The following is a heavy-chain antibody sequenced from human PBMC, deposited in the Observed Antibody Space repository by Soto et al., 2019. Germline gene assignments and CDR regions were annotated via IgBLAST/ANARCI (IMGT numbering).Heavy chain of an antibody. J-gene: IGHJ4*02. CDR1: GFTFSSYA. V-gene: IGHV3-23*01. Sequence: EVQLLESGGGLVQPGGSLRLSCAASGFTFSSYAMSWVRPAPGKGLEWVSAISGSGGSTYYADSVKGRFTISRDNSKNTLYLQMNGRRAEDTAVYYFAKGWFVTVTNDYVEYWGQGTLVTVSS. CDR3: AKGWFVTVTNDYVEY. D-gene: IGHD4-4*01. CDR2: ISGSGGST.